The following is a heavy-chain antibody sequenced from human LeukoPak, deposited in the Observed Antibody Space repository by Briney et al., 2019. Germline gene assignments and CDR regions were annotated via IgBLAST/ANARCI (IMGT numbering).Heavy chain of an antibody. CDR3: ARAYGSGLDY. V-gene: IGHV4-34*01. J-gene: IGHJ4*02. CDR1: GDSMRGYY. CDR2: INHSGST. Sequence: SETLSLTCTVSGDSMRGYYWSWIRQPPGKGLEWIGEINHSGSTNYNPSLKSRVTISVDTSKNQFSLKLSSVTAADTAVYYCARAYGSGLDYWGQGTLVTVSS. D-gene: IGHD3-10*01.